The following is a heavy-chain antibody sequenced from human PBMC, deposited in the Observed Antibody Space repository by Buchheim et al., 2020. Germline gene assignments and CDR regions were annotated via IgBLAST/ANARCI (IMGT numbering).Heavy chain of an antibody. Sequence: EVQLLESGGGLVQPGGSLRLSCAASGFTFSSYAMSWVRQAPGKGLEWVSAISGSGGSTYYADSVKGRFTISRDNSKNTLYLQMNSLRAEDTAVYYCAKHFIFDSSGYSLRDAFDIWGQGT. V-gene: IGHV3-23*01. CDR3: AKHFIFDSSGYSLRDAFDI. CDR1: GFTFSSYA. J-gene: IGHJ3*02. D-gene: IGHD3-22*01. CDR2: ISGSGGST.